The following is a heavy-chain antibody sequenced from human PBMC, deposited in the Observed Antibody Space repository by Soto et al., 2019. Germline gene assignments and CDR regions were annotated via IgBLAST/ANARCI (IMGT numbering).Heavy chain of an antibody. CDR3: ASWAVEMATIFDY. CDR1: GGTFSSYA. V-gene: IGHV1-69*13. D-gene: IGHD5-12*01. Sequence: SVKVSCKASGGTFSSYAISWVRQAPGQGLEWMGGIIPIFGTANYAQKFQGRVTITADESTSTAYMELSSLRSEDTAVYYCASWAVEMATIFDYWGQGTLVTVSS. CDR2: IIPIFGTA. J-gene: IGHJ4*02.